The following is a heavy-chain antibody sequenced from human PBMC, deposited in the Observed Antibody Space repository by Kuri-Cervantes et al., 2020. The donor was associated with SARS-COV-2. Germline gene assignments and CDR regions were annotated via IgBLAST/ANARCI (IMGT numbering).Heavy chain of an antibody. Sequence: GESLKISCAASGFTFSSYAMSWVRQAPGKGLEWVAVISYDGSNKYYADSVKGRFTISRDNSKNTLYLQMNSLRAEDTAVYYCALRGGYSYGYYFDYWGQGTLVTISS. CDR3: ALRGGYSYGYYFDY. J-gene: IGHJ4*02. CDR1: GFTFSSYA. V-gene: IGHV3-30-3*01. D-gene: IGHD5-18*01. CDR2: ISYDGSNK.